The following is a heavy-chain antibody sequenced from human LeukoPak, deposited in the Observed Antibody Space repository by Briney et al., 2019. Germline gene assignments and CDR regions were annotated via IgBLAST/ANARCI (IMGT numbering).Heavy chain of an antibody. CDR1: GGSISSSSYY. CDR2: LYYSGST. J-gene: IGHJ4*02. CDR3: ARGRIVGARAYGY. D-gene: IGHD1-26*01. V-gene: IGHV4-39*07. Sequence: PSETLSLTCTVSGGSISSSSYYWGWLRQPPGKGLEWIASLYYSGSTYYNPSLKSRVTISVDTSKNQFSLKLSSVTAADTAVYYCARGRIVGARAYGYWGQGTLVTVSS.